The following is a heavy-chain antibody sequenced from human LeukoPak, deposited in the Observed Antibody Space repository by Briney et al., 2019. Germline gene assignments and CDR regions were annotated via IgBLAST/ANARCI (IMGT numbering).Heavy chain of an antibody. CDR1: GFTFSSYW. D-gene: IGHD5-18*01. J-gene: IGHJ4*02. V-gene: IGHV3-7*01. CDR2: IKQDGSEK. CDR3: ARDRYSYGIDY. Sequence: GGSLRLSCAASGFTFSSYWMSWVRPAPGKGLEWVANIKQDGSEKYYMDSVKGRFTISRDNAKNSLYLQMNSLRAEDTAVYYCARDRYSYGIDYWGQGTLVTVSS.